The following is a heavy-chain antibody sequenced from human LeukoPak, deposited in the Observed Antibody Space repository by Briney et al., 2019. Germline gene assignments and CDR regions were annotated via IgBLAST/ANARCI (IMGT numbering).Heavy chain of an antibody. Sequence: PGGSLRLSCAASGFTFSTYWMHWVRQDPGKGLLWFSRSKGDGSSTNYADSVKGRFPISRDNAKNTLYLQMNSLRAEDTAVYYCARASTTVPNLLDNWGQGTLVTVSS. D-gene: IGHD4-17*01. CDR3: ARASTTVPNLLDN. V-gene: IGHV3-74*01. J-gene: IGHJ4*02. CDR1: GFTFSTYW. CDR2: SKGDGSST.